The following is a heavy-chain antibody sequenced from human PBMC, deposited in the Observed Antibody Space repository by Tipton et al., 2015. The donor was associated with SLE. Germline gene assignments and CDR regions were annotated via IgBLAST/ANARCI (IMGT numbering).Heavy chain of an antibody. J-gene: IGHJ3*02. V-gene: IGHV4-39*07. CDR1: GGSISSSSYY. CDR2: IYYSGST. D-gene: IGHD3-10*01. CDR3: ARDYCGSGSYYQPGAFDI. Sequence: GLVKPSETLSLTCTVSGGSISSSSYYWGWIRQPPGKGLEWIGSIYYSGSTYYNPSLKSRVTISVDTSKNQFSLKLSSVTAADTAVYYCARDYCGSGSYYQPGAFDIWGQGTMVTVSS.